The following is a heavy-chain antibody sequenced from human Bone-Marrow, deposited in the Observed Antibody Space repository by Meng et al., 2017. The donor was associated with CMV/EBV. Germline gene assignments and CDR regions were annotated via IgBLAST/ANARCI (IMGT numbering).Heavy chain of an antibody. CDR3: ARAPEYYDFWSGYYPGRVLYYYYGMDV. D-gene: IGHD3-3*01. Sequence: GESLKISCAASGFTFSSYWMSWVRQAPGKGLEWVANIKQDGSEKYYVDSVKGRFTISRDNAKNSLYLQMNSLRAEDTAVYYCARAPEYYDFWSGYYPGRVLYYYYGMDVWGQGTTVTVSS. CDR2: IKQDGSEK. J-gene: IGHJ6*02. V-gene: IGHV3-7*04. CDR1: GFTFSSYW.